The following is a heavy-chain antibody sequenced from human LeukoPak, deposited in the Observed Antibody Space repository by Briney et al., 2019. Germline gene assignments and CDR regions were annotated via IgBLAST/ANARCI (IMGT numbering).Heavy chain of an antibody. J-gene: IGHJ4*02. CDR2: INTNTGNP. D-gene: IGHD6-13*01. CDR1: GYTFTSYA. Sequence: ASVKVSCKASGYTFTSYAMNWVRQAPGQGLEWMGWINTNTGNPTYAQGFTGRFVFSLDTSVSTAYLQISSLKAEDTAVYYCARDGTELAAAGFDYWGQGTLVTVSS. V-gene: IGHV7-4-1*02. CDR3: ARDGTELAAAGFDY.